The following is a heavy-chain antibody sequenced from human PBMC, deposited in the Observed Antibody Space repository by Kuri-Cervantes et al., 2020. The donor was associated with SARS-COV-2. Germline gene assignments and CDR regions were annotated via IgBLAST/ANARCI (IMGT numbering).Heavy chain of an antibody. CDR2: IYSGGSST. CDR3: ARDWDYGGIKGGVHTQ. V-gene: IGHV3-23*03. J-gene: IGHJ4*02. Sequence: GGSLRLSCAASGFTFSSYAMSWVRQAPGKGLEWVSVIYSGGSSTYYADSVKGRFTISRDNSKNTLYLQMNSLSGDDTAMYYCARDWDYGGIKGGVHTQWGQGTLVTVSS. D-gene: IGHD4/OR15-4a*01. CDR1: GFTFSSYA.